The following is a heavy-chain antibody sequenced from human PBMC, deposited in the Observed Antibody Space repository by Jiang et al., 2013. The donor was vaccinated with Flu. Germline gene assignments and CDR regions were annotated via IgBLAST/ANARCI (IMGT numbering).Heavy chain of an antibody. CDR1: GYTFTSYG. J-gene: IGHJ6*02. CDR3: ARMTIHCSSTSCEMGGYYYYGMDV. CDR2: INAYNGNT. D-gene: IGHD2-2*01. Sequence: CGAEVKKPGASVKVSCKASGYTFTSYGISWVRQAPGQGLEWMGWINAYNGNTNYAQKLQGRVTMTTDTSTSTAYMELRSLRSDDTAVYYCARMTIHCSSTSCEMGGYYYYGMDVWGQGTTVTVSS. V-gene: IGHV1-18*01.